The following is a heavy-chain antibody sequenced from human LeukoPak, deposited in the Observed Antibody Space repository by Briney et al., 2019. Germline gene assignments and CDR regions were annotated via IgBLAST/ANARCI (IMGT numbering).Heavy chain of an antibody. CDR2: IKDDGSDK. Sequence: GGSLRLSCVASGFTFSGHWMSWVRQAPGKGLEWVANIKDDGSDKYYVDSVKGRFTISRDNAENVLYLQMNSLRAEDTAVYYCVRYLMDVWGQGTTVTVSS. CDR1: GFTFSGHW. V-gene: IGHV3-7*01. CDR3: VRYLMDV. J-gene: IGHJ6*02.